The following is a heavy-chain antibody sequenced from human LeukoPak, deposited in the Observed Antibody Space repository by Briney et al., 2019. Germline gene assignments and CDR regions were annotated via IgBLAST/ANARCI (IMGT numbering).Heavy chain of an antibody. Sequence: SETLSLTCTVSGGSISSYYWSWIRQPVGKGLEWIGRMYTSGSTNYNPSLKSRVTMSVDTSKNQFSLKLSSVTAADTAVYYCARGGWNKFDYWGQGTLVTVSS. CDR3: ARGGWNKFDY. D-gene: IGHD3-22*01. CDR2: MYTSGST. CDR1: GGSISSYY. V-gene: IGHV4-4*07. J-gene: IGHJ4*02.